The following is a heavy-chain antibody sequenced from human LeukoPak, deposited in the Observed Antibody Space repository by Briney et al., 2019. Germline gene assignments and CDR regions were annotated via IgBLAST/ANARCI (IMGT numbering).Heavy chain of an antibody. J-gene: IGHJ4*02. CDR3: AREGGAEDFDY. V-gene: IGHV3-21*01. D-gene: IGHD3-10*01. Sequence: GGSLRLSCAASGFTFSSYSMNWVRQAPGKGLEWVSSISSSSSYIYYADSVKGRFTISRDNAQSSLYLQMNSLRVEDTAVYYCAREGGAEDFDYWGQGTLVTVSS. CDR2: ISSSSSYI. CDR1: GFTFSSYS.